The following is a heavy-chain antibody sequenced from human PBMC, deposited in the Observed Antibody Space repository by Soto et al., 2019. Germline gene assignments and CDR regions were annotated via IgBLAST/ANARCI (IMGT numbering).Heavy chain of an antibody. CDR1: GDSISNSRFY. Sequence: SGTLSLTCSVSGDSISNSRFYWAWIRQPPGEGLEWIGSIYHTGNAYYNPSLKSRVTIFVDTSKNQFSLKLTSVTAADTALYYCARDYFDSSDYTTNWFDLWGQGSLVTVSS. CDR2: IYHTGNA. CDR3: ARDYFDSSDYTTNWFDL. J-gene: IGHJ5*02. D-gene: IGHD3-22*01. V-gene: IGHV4-39*01.